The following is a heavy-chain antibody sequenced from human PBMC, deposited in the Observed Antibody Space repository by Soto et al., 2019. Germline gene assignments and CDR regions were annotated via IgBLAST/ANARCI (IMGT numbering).Heavy chain of an antibody. CDR3: ARSTDRYYFDY. V-gene: IGHV1-46*01. Sequence: QVQLVQSGAEVKKPGASVKISRKASGYTFINYYLHWVRLAPGQGLEWLGMINPSSGDTTSAQKFQARVTMTRGSSPRTVDLDLSSLRSDDTAVYYCARSTDRYYFDYWGQGTLVTVSS. D-gene: IGHD1-1*01. J-gene: IGHJ4*02. CDR2: INPSSGDT. CDR1: GYTFINYY.